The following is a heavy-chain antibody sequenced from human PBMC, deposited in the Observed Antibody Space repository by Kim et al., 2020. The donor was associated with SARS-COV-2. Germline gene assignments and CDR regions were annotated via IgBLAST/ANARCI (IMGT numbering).Heavy chain of an antibody. Sequence: TYYADSVKGRFTISRDNSKNTLYLQMNSLRAEDTAVYYCAKRSGGGDFDYWGQGTLVTVSS. D-gene: IGHD3-16*01. V-gene: IGHV3-23*01. CDR3: AKRSGGGDFDY. CDR2: T. J-gene: IGHJ4*02.